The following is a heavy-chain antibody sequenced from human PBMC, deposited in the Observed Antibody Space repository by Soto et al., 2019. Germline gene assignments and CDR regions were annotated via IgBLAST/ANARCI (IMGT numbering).Heavy chain of an antibody. V-gene: IGHV4-59*01. Sequence: PSETLSLTCTVSGGSISSYYWSWIRQPPGKGLEWIGYIYYSGSTNYNPSLKSRVTISVDTSKNQFSLKLSSVTAADTAVYYCARGLGYCSGGSCHPYYYYYYMDVWGKGTTVTVSS. CDR3: ARGLGYCSGGSCHPYYYYYYMDV. J-gene: IGHJ6*03. CDR2: IYYSGST. CDR1: GGSISSYY. D-gene: IGHD2-15*01.